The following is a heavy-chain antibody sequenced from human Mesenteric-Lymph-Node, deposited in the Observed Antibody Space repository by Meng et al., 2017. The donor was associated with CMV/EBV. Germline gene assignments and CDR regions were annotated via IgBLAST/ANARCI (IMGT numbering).Heavy chain of an antibody. V-gene: IGHV1-2*02. D-gene: IGHD3-9*01. Sequence: ASVKVSCKASGYSFIGYYIHWVRQAPGQGLEWMGWINPNSGVTKTAQKFQGRATMARDTSISTAYMEVSSLRSDDTAIYYCARVPTDILPDQHFDYWGQGTLVTVSS. CDR2: INPNSGVT. CDR3: ARVPTDILPDQHFDY. J-gene: IGHJ4*02. CDR1: GYSFIGYY.